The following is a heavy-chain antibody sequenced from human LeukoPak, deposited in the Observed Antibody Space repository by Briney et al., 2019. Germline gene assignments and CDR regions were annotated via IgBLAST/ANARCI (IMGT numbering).Heavy chain of an antibody. D-gene: IGHD3-16*02. CDR2: ISSSSSTI. V-gene: IGHV3-48*01. J-gene: IGHJ4*02. Sequence: GGSLRLSCAASGFTFSSYSMNWVRQAPGKGLEWVSYISSSSSTIYYADSVKGRFTISRDNAKNSLYLQMNSLRAEDTAVYYCARVNYDYVWGSYRYADVYYFDYWGQGTLVTVSS. CDR3: ARVNYDYVWGSYRYADVYYFDY. CDR1: GFTFSSYS.